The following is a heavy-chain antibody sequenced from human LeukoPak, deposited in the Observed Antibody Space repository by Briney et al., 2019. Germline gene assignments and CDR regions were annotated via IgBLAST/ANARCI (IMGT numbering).Heavy chain of an antibody. CDR3: AREGSGWDPFDY. V-gene: IGHV4-59*01. D-gene: IGHD6-19*01. CDR1: GGSISTYY. CDR2: VFYSGST. Sequence: KPSETLSLTCTVSGGSISTYYWSWIRQPPEKGLEWIGYVFYSGSTNYNPSLESRVTISLDTSKNQFSLKLSSVTAADTAVYYCAREGSGWDPFDYWSRGTLVTVSS. J-gene: IGHJ4*02.